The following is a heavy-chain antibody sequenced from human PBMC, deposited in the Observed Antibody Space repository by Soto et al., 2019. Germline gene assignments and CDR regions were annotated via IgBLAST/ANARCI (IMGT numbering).Heavy chain of an antibody. J-gene: IGHJ4*02. CDR1: GGSISSGGYY. CDR2: IYYSGST. D-gene: IGHD3-10*01. V-gene: IGHV4-31*03. CDR3: ARDLAGSGNLDY. Sequence: PSETLSLTCTVSGGSISSGGYYWSWIRQHPGKGLEWIGYIYYSGSTYYNPSLKSRVTISVDTSKNQFSLKLSSVTAADTAVYYCARDLAGSGNLDYWGQGTLVTVSS.